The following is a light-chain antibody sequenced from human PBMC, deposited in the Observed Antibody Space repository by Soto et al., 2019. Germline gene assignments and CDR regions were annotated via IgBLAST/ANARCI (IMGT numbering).Light chain of an antibody. CDR1: SSNIGAGYD. CDR2: GNS. CDR3: QSYDSSPSGVV. Sequence: QSVLTQPPSVSRAPGQRVTISCTGSSSNIGAGYDVHWYQQLPGTAPKLLIYGNSNRPSGVPDRFSGSKSGTSASLAITGLQAEDEADYYCQSYDSSPSGVVFGGGTKLTVL. V-gene: IGLV1-40*01. J-gene: IGLJ2*01.